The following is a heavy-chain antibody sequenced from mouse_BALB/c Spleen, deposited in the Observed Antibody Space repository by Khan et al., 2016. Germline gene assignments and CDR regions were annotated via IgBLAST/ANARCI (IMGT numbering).Heavy chain of an antibody. CDR3: ANYYSVYYAIDY. CDR1: GYSITSDYA. J-gene: IGHJ4*01. V-gene: IGHV3-2*02. CDR2: ISYSGDT. Sequence: EVQLQESGPGLVKPSQSLSLTCTVTGYSITSDYAWNWIRQFPGNKLEWKGYISYSGDTSYNPSLKGRITITRDKSKNQFFLQLNTLTTEDTATSSCANYYSVYYAIDYWGQGTSVTVSS. D-gene: IGHD1-1*01.